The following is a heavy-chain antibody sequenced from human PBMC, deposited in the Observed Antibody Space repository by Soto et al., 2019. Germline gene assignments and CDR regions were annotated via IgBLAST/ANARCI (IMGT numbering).Heavy chain of an antibody. CDR3: AADRGRDYVWGCYRPEKYYYYGMDV. V-gene: IGHV1-58*01. Sequence: ASVKVSCKASGFTFTSSAVQWVRQARGQRLEWIGWIVVGSGNTNYAQKFQERVTITRDMSTSTAYMELSSLRSEDTAVYYCAADRGRDYVWGCYRPEKYYYYGMDVWAQRTTVTVSS. CDR2: IVVGSGNT. J-gene: IGHJ6*02. D-gene: IGHD3-16*02. CDR1: GFTFTSSA.